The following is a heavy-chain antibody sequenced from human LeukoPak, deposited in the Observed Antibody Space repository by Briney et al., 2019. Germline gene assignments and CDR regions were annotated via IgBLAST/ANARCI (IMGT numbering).Heavy chain of an antibody. V-gene: IGHV3-23*01. J-gene: IGHJ4*02. CDR2: ISGSGGTT. CDR3: AKDPSDFLVDC. CDR1: GFTLYTYP. D-gene: IGHD2-21*02. Sequence: PGGPLTLSCAASGFTLYTYPMNWVRQAPGKGLQWVAAISGSGGTTYYADSVEGRFTISRDNSKNTVYLQLSSLRAEDTAVYYCAKDPSDFLVDCWGQGTLVTVSS.